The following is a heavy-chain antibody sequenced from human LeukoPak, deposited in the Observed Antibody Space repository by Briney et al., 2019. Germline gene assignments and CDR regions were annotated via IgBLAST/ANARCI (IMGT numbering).Heavy chain of an antibody. J-gene: IGHJ4*02. CDR2: ISGSGVTM. CDR3: AREDIRLDYFDY. D-gene: IGHD6-19*01. V-gene: IGHV3-48*03. Sequence: PGGSLRLSCAASGFXFSSYEMNWVRQAPGRGLEWVSYISGSGVTMYYADSVKGRFTISRDDAKNSLYLQMNSLRAEDTAVYYCAREDIRLDYFDYWGQGTLVTVSS. CDR1: GFXFSSYE.